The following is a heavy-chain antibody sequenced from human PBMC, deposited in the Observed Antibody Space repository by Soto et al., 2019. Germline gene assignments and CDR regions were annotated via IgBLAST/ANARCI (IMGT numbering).Heavy chain of an antibody. V-gene: IGHV3-7*05. Sequence: GGSLRLSCAASGFTFSSYWMSWVRQAPGKGLEWVANIKQDGSEKYYVDAVKGRFTITRDNAKNSLYLQMNSLRAEDTAVYYCARAEGIAVAGSYYFDYWGQGTLVTVSS. CDR3: ARAEGIAVAGSYYFDY. D-gene: IGHD6-19*01. CDR1: GFTFSSYW. CDR2: IKQDGSEK. J-gene: IGHJ4*02.